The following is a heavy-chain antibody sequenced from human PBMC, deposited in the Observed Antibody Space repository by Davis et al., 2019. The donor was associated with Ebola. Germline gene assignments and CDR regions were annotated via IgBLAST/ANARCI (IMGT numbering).Heavy chain of an antibody. CDR2: MNPNSGNT. CDR3: ARVRGGITVTTMGMDV. Sequence: AASVKVSCKASGYAFTSYDINWVRRAPGQGLEWMGWMNPNSGNTGYAQKFQGRVTMTRNTSISTAYMELSSLRSEDTAVYYCARVRGGITVTTMGMDVWGQGTTVTVSS. D-gene: IGHD4-17*01. V-gene: IGHV1-8*01. J-gene: IGHJ6*02. CDR1: GYAFTSYD.